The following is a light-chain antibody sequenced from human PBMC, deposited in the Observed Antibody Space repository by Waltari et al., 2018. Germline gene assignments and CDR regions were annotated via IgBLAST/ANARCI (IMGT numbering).Light chain of an antibody. V-gene: IGKV1-39*01. CDR3: QPNYDTPRT. Sequence: QMTQSPSSLSASVGDRVTITCRASQTIDYLSWYQHKPGEAPKLLIYETSTLQSGVPTRVSGSKFGTTFILTISSLQPEDFATYFCQPNYDTPRTFGQGTKVDIK. CDR1: QTIDY. J-gene: IGKJ2*02. CDR2: ETS.